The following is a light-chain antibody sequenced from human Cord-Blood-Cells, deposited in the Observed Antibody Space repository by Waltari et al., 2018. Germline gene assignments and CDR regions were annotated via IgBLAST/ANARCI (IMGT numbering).Light chain of an antibody. CDR3: QQYGSSPPYT. CDR2: GAS. CDR1: QSVSSSY. V-gene: IGKV3-20*01. J-gene: IGKJ2*01. Sequence: TLSLSPGERATLSCRASQSVSSSYLAWYQQKPGQAPRLLIYGASSRATGIPDRFSGSGSGTDFTRTISRLEPEDFAVYYCQQYGSSPPYTFGQGTKLEIK.